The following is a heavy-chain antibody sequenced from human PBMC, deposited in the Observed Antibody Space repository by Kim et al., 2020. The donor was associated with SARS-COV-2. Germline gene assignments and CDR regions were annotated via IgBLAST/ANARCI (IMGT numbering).Heavy chain of an antibody. J-gene: IGHJ4*02. Sequence: GRFTISRDNAKNSLYLQMNSLRAEDTAVYYCARSRDIVVVPAARSGPIDYWGQGTLVTVSS. D-gene: IGHD2-2*01. CDR3: ARSRDIVVVPAARSGPIDY. V-gene: IGHV3-11*01.